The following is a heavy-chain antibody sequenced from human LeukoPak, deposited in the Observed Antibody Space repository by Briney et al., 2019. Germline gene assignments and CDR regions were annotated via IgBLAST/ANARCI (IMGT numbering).Heavy chain of an antibody. CDR3: ARDRGAVTDVFDY. D-gene: IGHD6-19*01. CDR1: GFTFSDYY. Sequence: PGGSLRLSCVASGFTFSDYYMGWIRQAQGKGLEWVSYIRSSGTTIHYADSVKGRFTISRDNAKNSLYLQMNSLRAEDTAVYYCARDRGAVTDVFDYWGQGTLVTVSS. V-gene: IGHV3-11*04. CDR2: IRSSGTTI. J-gene: IGHJ4*02.